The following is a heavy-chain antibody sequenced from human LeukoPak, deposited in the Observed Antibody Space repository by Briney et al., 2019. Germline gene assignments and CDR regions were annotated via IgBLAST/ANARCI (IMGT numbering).Heavy chain of an antibody. CDR3: AREENSGYYYYYYMDV. Sequence: GGSLRLSCAPSGFTFDDYGMSWVRQAPGKGLEWVSGINWNGGSTGYADSVKGRFTISRDNAKNSLYLQMNSLRAEDTALYYCAREENSGYYYYYYMDVWGKGTTVTVSS. D-gene: IGHD6-19*01. V-gene: IGHV3-20*04. CDR1: GFTFDDYG. J-gene: IGHJ6*03. CDR2: INWNGGST.